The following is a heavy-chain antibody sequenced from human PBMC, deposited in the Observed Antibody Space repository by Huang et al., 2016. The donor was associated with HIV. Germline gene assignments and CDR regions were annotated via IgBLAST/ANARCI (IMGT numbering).Heavy chain of an antibody. D-gene: IGHD3-9*01. J-gene: IGHJ4*02. CDR2: ISYAGSNK. Sequence: QVQLVESGGGVVQPKRYQRLSCAASGFIFSRYDMHWVRQSRGKVCEWVALISYAGSNKYYADSLKGRFTIARDNSKNTLYLQMNSLRAEDTAVYYCAKTWGRYYDVLTGYNIDYWGQGTLVTVSS. V-gene: IGHV3-30*18. CDR3: AKTWGRYYDVLTGYNIDY. CDR1: GFIFSRYD.